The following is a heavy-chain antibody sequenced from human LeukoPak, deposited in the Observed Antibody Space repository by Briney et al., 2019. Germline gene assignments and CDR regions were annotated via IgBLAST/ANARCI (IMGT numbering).Heavy chain of an antibody. J-gene: IGHJ4*02. CDR3: ARTPGTSYYFDY. D-gene: IGHD1-7*01. V-gene: IGHV3-30-3*01. CDR1: GFTFSSYA. CDR2: ISYDGSNK. Sequence: GGSLRLSCAASGFTFSSYAMHWVRQAPGKGLEWVAVISYDGSNKYYADSVKGRFSISRDNSKNTLYLQMNSLRAGDTAVYYCARTPGTSYYFDYWGQGTLVTVSS.